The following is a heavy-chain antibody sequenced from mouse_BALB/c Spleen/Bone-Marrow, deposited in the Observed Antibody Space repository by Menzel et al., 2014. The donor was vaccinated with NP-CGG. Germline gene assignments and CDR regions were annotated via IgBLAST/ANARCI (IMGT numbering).Heavy chain of an antibody. Sequence: VQLKESGPELVKPGASVKISCKASGYSFTGCFMNWVMQSHGKSLEWIGRINPYNGNTFYNQKFKGKATLTVDKSSSTAHMELRSLASEDSAVYYCARSGYYGGSYFDYWGQGTTLTVSS. CDR1: GYSFTGCF. J-gene: IGHJ2*01. CDR2: INPYNGNT. V-gene: IGHV1-20*02. CDR3: ARSGYYGGSYFDY. D-gene: IGHD1-1*01.